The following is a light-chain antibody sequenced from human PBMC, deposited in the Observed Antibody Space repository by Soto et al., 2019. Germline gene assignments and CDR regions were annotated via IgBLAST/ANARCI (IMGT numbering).Light chain of an antibody. V-gene: IGKV3-20*01. Sequence: SVLTQSPGTLSLYPGERATLSCWASQSVASTYLGWYQQKPGQAPRLLIYGASSRATGIPDRFSGSGSGTDFTLTISRLEPEDFALYYCQQYAGSPTFGQGTRLEIK. CDR2: GAS. J-gene: IGKJ5*01. CDR1: QSVASTY. CDR3: QQYAGSPT.